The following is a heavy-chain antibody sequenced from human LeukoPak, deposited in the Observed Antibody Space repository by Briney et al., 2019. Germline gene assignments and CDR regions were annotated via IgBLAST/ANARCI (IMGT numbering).Heavy chain of an antibody. V-gene: IGHV3-66*01. CDR1: GFSVSTNS. CDR2: IDSGGST. D-gene: IGHD6-13*01. Sequence: GGSLSLPWPPPGFSVSTNSLNWVRQAPGKGLGGVSVIDSGGSTDYADSVKGRFTISRDKSKNTLYLQMNSLRAEDTAVYYCARDPAGGLDAFDIWGQGTMVTVSS. J-gene: IGHJ3*02. CDR3: ARDPAGGLDAFDI.